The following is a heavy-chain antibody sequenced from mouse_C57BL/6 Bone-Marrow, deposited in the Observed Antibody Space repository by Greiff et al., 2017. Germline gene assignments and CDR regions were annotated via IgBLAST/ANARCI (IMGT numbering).Heavy chain of an antibody. D-gene: IGHD1-1*01. Sequence: VQLQQSGAELARPGASVKLSCKASGYTFTSYGISWVKQRTGQGLEWIGEIYPRSGNTYYNEKFKGKATLTADKSSSTAYMELRSLTSEDSAVDFCAVLLLSPRYFDVWGTGTTVTVSS. J-gene: IGHJ1*03. V-gene: IGHV1-81*01. CDR2: IYPRSGNT. CDR3: AVLLLSPRYFDV. CDR1: GYTFTSYG.